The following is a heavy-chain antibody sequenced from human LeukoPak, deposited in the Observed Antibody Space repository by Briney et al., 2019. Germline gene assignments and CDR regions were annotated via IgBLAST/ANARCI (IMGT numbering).Heavy chain of an antibody. CDR1: GGSISSGSYY. CDR3: ARDRDGYDFWSGYYAYNWFDP. CDR2: IYNSGST. V-gene: IGHV4-61*02. J-gene: IGHJ5*02. Sequence: PSQTLSLTCTVSGGSISSGSYYWSWIRQPAGKGLEWIGRIYNSGSTNYNPSLKSRVTISVDTSKNQFSLKLSSVTAADTAVYYCARDRDGYDFWSGYYAYNWFDPWGQGTLVTVSS. D-gene: IGHD3-3*01.